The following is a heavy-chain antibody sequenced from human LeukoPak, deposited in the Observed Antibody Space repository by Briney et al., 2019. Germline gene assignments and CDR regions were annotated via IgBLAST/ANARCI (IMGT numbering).Heavy chain of an antibody. Sequence: PSQTLSLTCVVSGGSISSGGYSWSWIRQPPGKGLEWIGYIYHSGSTYYNPSLKSRVTISVDRSKNQFSLKLNSVTAADTAVYYCARDRYGDHTYFDYWGQGTLVTVSS. V-gene: IGHV4-30-2*01. CDR3: ARDRYGDHTYFDY. CDR2: IYHSGST. D-gene: IGHD4-17*01. J-gene: IGHJ4*02. CDR1: GGSISSGGYS.